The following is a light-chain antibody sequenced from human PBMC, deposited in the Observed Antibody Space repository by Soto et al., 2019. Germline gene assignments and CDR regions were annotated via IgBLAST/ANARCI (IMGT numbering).Light chain of an antibody. V-gene: IGLV1-44*01. CDR3: AAWDDSPNYV. J-gene: IGLJ1*01. CDR2: SNN. Sequence: QSVLTQPPSASGTPGQRVTISCSGSSSNIGSNTVNWYQQLPGTAPKLLIYSNNQQPSGVPDRFSGSKSGTSASLAISGLQSEDEADYYCAAWDDSPNYVFGTGTKVTVL. CDR1: SSNIGSNT.